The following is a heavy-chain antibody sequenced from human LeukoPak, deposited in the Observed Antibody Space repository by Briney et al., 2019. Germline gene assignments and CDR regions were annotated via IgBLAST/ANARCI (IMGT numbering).Heavy chain of an antibody. CDR2: IWYDGSNK. J-gene: IGHJ3*02. CDR3: ARVLCSGGTCLDAFDI. CDR1: GXTFSSYG. D-gene: IGHD2-15*01. V-gene: IGHV3-33*01. Sequence: GGSLRLSCVASGXTFSSYGMYWVRQAPGKGLEWVAVIWYDGSNKYYADSVKGRFTISRDNSKNTLYLQMNSLRAEDTAVYYCARVLCSGGTCLDAFDIWGQGTMVTVSS.